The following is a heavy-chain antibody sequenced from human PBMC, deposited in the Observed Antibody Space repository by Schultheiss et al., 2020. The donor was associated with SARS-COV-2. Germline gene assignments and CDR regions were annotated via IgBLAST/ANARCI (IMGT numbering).Heavy chain of an antibody. Sequence: SQTLSLTCTVSGGSISSYYWSWIRQPAGKGLEWIGRIYTSGSTYYNPSLKSRVTISVDTSKNQFSLKLSSVTAADTAVYYCASLGGPTGAYYYYYMDVWGKGTTVTVSS. CDR2: IYTSGST. V-gene: IGHV4-4*07. D-gene: IGHD3-16*01. J-gene: IGHJ6*03. CDR1: GGSISSYY. CDR3: ASLGGPTGAYYYYYMDV.